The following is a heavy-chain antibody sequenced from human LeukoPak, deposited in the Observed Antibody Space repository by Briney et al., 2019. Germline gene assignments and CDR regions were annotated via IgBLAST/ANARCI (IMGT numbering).Heavy chain of an antibody. CDR1: GGSMNNYY. J-gene: IGHJ3*01. D-gene: IGHD3-16*01. V-gene: IGHV4-59*01. CDR3: ARVPGSEIVSGATYYGIFDV. CDR2: ISDSGNT. Sequence: SETLSLTCTVSGGSMNNYYWSWIRQSPGKGLEWIGYISDSGNTNFNPSLKSRVTMSTDTSKSQFSLRLRSVTAADTALYYCARVPGSEIVSGATYYGIFDVWGQGTMVTVSS.